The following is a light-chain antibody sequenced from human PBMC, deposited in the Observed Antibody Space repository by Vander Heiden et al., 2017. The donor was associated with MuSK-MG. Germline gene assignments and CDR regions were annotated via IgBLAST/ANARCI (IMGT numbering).Light chain of an antibody. Sequence: SYVLPQPPSVSVAPGHTARITCGENNIGGNTVHWYQQKPGQAPVLVVYDDNDRPSGIPERFSGSNSGNTATLTISRVEAGDEADYYCQVWDSSSDPVVFGGGTKLTVL. J-gene: IGLJ2*01. CDR2: DDN. CDR1: NIGGNT. CDR3: QVWDSSSDPVV. V-gene: IGLV3-21*02.